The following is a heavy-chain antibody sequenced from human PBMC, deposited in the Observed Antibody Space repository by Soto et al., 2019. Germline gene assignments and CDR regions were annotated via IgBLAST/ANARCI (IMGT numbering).Heavy chain of an antibody. D-gene: IGHD6-13*01. Sequence: ASVKVSCKVSGYSLDELSMHWVRQAPGQGLEWMGWINTYNGNTNFAQRLQGRVTMTTEASTSTAYMELRSLRSDDTAVYYCARGSSPVDFDYWGQGTLVTVSS. CDR1: GYSLDELS. CDR2: INTYNGNT. CDR3: ARGSSPVDFDY. J-gene: IGHJ4*02. V-gene: IGHV1-18*01.